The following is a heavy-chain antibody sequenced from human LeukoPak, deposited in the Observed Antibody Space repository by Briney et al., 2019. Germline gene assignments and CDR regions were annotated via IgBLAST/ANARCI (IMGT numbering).Heavy chain of an antibody. V-gene: IGHV3-21*01. CDR1: GFPFSSYS. D-gene: IGHD6-19*01. CDR2: ISTSSSYI. Sequence: GGSLRLSCAASGFPFSSYSMNWVRQTPGKGLEWVASISTSSSYIYYADSVKGRFTISRDNARNSLYLEMNSLRAEDTAVYYCARASSRYSSGWYGGWGQGTLVTVSS. J-gene: IGHJ4*02. CDR3: ARASSRYSSGWYGG.